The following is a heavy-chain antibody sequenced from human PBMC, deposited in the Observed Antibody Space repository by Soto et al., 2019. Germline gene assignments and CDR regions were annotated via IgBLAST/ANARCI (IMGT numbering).Heavy chain of an antibody. CDR2: IYWDDTK. CDR1: GFSLTSGGVG. V-gene: IGHV2-5*02. CDR3: AHRHDYGSGSVFFDY. D-gene: IGHD3-10*01. Sequence: QITLKESGPALVRPTQTLTLTCTFSGFSLTSGGVGVGWIRQPPRKALEWLALIYWDDTKRYTPSLKSRLTITKDTSKSEVVLTMTNMDPADTATYYCAHRHDYGSGSVFFDYWGQGTLVTVTS. J-gene: IGHJ4*02.